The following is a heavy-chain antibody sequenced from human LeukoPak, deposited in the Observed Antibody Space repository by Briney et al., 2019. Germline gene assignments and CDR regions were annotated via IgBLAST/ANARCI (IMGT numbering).Heavy chain of an antibody. J-gene: IGHJ4*02. CDR2: IYYSGST. V-gene: IGHV4-59*08. CDR1: GGSISNYF. CDR3: ARHRGGLHFDY. D-gene: IGHD1-26*01. Sequence: SETLSLTCTVSGGSISNYFWSWIRQPPGKGLEWIGYIYYSGSTNYNPSLKSRVTISVDTSKNQFSLKLSSVSAADTAVYYCARHRGGLHFDYWGQGTLVTVSS.